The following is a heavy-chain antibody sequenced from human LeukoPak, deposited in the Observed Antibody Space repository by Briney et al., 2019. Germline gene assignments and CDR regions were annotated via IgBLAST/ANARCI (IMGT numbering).Heavy chain of an antibody. Sequence: SVKVSCKASGGTFSSYAISWVRQAPGQGLEWMGGIIPIFGTANYAQKFQGRVTITADESTSTAYMELSSLRSEDTAVYYCARDKVAGTGVFDYWGQGTLVTVSS. CDR3: ARDKVAGTGVFDY. CDR2: IIPIFGTA. J-gene: IGHJ4*02. D-gene: IGHD6-19*01. CDR1: GGTFSSYA. V-gene: IGHV1-69*13.